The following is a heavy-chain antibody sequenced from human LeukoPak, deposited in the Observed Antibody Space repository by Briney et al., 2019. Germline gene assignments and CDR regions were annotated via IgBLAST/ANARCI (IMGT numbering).Heavy chain of an antibody. J-gene: IGHJ4*02. CDR3: AREPLEALAGTSDY. CDR1: GFTFRNYW. CDR2: IKLDGTQK. D-gene: IGHD6-19*01. V-gene: IGHV3-7*01. Sequence: GGSLRLSCAASGFTFRNYWMSWIRQAPGRGLEWVANIKLDGTQKNYIQSVRGRFTISRDNARNFLYLQMNSLRAEDTAVYYCAREPLEALAGTSDYWGQGTQVTVSS.